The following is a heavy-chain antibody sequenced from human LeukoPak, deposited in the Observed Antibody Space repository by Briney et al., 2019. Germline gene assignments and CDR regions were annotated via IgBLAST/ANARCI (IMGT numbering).Heavy chain of an antibody. CDR2: IWYDGSNK. CDR1: GFTFSSYG. CDR3: ASCVAGKVNWYFDL. Sequence: PGRSLRPSCAASGFTFSSYGMHWVRQAPGKGLEWVAIIWYDGSNKYYADSVKGRFTISRDNSKNTLYLQMNSLRAEDTAVYYCASCVAGKVNWYFDLWGRGTLVTVSS. D-gene: IGHD6-19*01. V-gene: IGHV3-33*01. J-gene: IGHJ2*01.